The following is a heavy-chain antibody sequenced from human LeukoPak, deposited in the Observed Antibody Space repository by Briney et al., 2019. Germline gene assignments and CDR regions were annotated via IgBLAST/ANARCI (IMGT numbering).Heavy chain of an antibody. CDR3: ARGTGSLDY. V-gene: IGHV6-1*01. CDR2: TYSRSKWFN. CDR1: RDSVSSKSAS. D-gene: IGHD1-26*01. Sequence: SQTLSLTCAISRDSVSSKSASWNWIRQSPSRGLEWLGRTYSRSKWFNDYAVSVKSRITINPDTSKSQFSLHLTSVTPDDTAVYYCARGTGSLDYWGQGTLVTVSS. J-gene: IGHJ4*02.